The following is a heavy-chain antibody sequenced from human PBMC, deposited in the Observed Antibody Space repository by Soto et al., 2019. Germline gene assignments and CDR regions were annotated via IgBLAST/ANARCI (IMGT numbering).Heavy chain of an antibody. D-gene: IGHD2-2*01. CDR2: INHSGST. V-gene: IGHV4-34*01. Sequence: SETLSLTCAVYGGSFSGYYWSWIRQPPGKGLEWIGEINHSGSTNYNPSLKSRVTISVDTSKNQFSLKLSSVTAADTAVYYCARGPIVVVPVVFSALDYHYYVMAVWGQGTTVIVSS. CDR1: GGSFSGYY. J-gene: IGHJ6*02. CDR3: ARGPIVVVPVVFSALDYHYYVMAV.